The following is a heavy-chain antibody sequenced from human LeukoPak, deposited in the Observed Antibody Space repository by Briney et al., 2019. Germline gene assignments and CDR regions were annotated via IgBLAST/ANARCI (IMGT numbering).Heavy chain of an antibody. CDR3: AREVQLVSYGMDV. V-gene: IGHV3-33*01. Sequence: PGGSLRLSCAASGFTFSSYGMHWVRQAPGKGLEWVAVIWYDGSNKYYADSVKGRFTISRDNSKNTLYLQMNSLRAEDTAVYYCAREVQLVSYGMDVWGQGTTVTVSS. CDR1: GFTFSSYG. D-gene: IGHD6-13*01. CDR2: IWYDGSNK. J-gene: IGHJ6*02.